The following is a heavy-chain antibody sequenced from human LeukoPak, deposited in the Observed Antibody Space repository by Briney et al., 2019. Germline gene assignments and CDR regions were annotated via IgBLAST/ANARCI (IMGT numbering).Heavy chain of an antibody. CDR2: IHYSGST. CDR1: GGSFSGYY. CDR3: ARPDRG. Sequence: PSETLSLTCAVYGGSFSGYYWSWIRQPPGKGLEWIGSIHYSGSTDHNPSLKSRVTMSVDTSKNQFSLNLSSVTAADTAVYYCARPDRGWGQGTLVTVSS. V-gene: IGHV4-34*01. D-gene: IGHD3-16*01. J-gene: IGHJ4*02.